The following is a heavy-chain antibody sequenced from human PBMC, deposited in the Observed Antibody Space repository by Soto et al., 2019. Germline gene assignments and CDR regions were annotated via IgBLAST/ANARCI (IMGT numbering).Heavy chain of an antibody. CDR1: GYTFTGYF. D-gene: IGHD3-22*01. CDR3: ARVRTYYDSSGSLDY. CDR2: INPNSGDT. V-gene: IGHV1-2*02. Sequence: SVKDSCEASGYTFTGYFMHWGRQAPGQGLEWMGWINPNSGDTNYAQKFQGRVTMTRDMSISTAYMELRRLTSDDTAVYYCARVRTYYDSSGSLDYWGQGTLVTVSS. J-gene: IGHJ4*02.